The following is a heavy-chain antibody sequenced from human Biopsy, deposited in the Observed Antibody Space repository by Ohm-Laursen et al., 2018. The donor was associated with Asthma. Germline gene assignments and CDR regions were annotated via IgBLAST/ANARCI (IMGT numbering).Heavy chain of an antibody. V-gene: IGHV3-53*01. CDR2: IYSGGST. Sequence: SLRLSCTASGFSVSSNHMSWVRQAPGKGLEWVSVIYSGGSTYYADSVKGRFTISRDNSKNTLDLQMNSLRAEDTAVYYCGRDYPLVDWGQGTLVTVSS. CDR1: GFSVSSNH. J-gene: IGHJ4*02. CDR3: GRDYPLVD. D-gene: IGHD2-15*01.